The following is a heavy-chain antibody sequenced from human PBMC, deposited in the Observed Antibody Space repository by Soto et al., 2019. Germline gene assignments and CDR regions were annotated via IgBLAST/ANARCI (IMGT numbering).Heavy chain of an antibody. V-gene: IGHV4-59*08. CDR1: GGSIRSYY. D-gene: IGHD3-10*01. J-gene: IGHJ4*02. CDR2: MYNSGST. Sequence: QVQLQESGPGLVKPSETLSLTCTVSGGSIRSYYWTWIRPPPGKGLEWIGFMYNSGSTHYTPSLKSRVTLSLDTSNTQLSLILRSVTAADTAVYYCASMGYHYGSGSYPLDYWGQGTLVTVS. CDR3: ASMGYHYGSGSYPLDY.